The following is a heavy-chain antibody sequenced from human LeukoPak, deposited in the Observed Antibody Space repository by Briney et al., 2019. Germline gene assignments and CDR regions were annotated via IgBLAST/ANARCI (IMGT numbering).Heavy chain of an antibody. V-gene: IGHV5-51*01. J-gene: IGHJ4*02. CDR1: GYSFSTYW. CDR2: IYPGDSDT. CDR3: AIAPPSYDTWTTYYGGAFEY. Sequence: GESLKISCKGSGYSFSTYWIGWVRQMPGKGLEWMGIIYPGDSDTRYSPSFQGQVTISADKSITTAYLQWSNLKASDTAMYYCAIAPPSYDTWTTYYGGAFEYWGQGTLVTVSS. D-gene: IGHD3-9*01.